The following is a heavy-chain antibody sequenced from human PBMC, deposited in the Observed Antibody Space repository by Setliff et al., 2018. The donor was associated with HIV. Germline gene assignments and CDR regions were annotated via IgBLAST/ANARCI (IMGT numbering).Heavy chain of an antibody. Sequence: PGESLKISCQGSGYNFVDYSIAWVRQVPGKGLEWMGIIYPVDSETRYSPSFQGQVTISADKSINTAYLQWTTLKASDSAMYYCARPRGNDYAGSGFDNWGQGTLGTV. D-gene: IGHD2-2*01. CDR1: GYNFVDYS. CDR3: ARPRGNDYAGSGFDN. V-gene: IGHV5-51*01. J-gene: IGHJ4*02. CDR2: IYPVDSET.